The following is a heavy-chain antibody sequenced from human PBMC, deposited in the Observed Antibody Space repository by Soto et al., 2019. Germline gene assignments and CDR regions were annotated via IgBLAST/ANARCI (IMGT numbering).Heavy chain of an antibody. CDR2: IYYSGTT. D-gene: IGHD2-8*01. J-gene: IGHJ4*01. CDR3: ARRALPQCINGVCYKDGFWDY. V-gene: IGHV4-31*03. Sequence: SETLSLTCTVSGGSVSSGGYYWSWIRQHPGTGLEWIGYIYYSGTTYFNPSLKSRASISLDTSKNEFSLKLTSVTAADTAVYYCARRALPQCINGVCYKDGFWDYWGQEPWSPSPQ. CDR1: GGSVSSGGYY.